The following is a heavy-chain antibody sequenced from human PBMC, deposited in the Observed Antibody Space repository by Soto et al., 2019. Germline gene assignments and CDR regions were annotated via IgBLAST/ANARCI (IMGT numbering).Heavy chain of an antibody. J-gene: IGHJ6*02. Sequence: GESLKISCAASGFTFSSYGMHWVRQAPGKGLEWVAVISYDGSNKYYADSVKGRFTISRDNSKNTLYLQMNSLRAEDTAVYYCAKSIVIVPAATVGNYYLYWMDVLGQGTTVTVSS. CDR1: GFTFSSYG. CDR3: AKSIVIVPAATVGNYYLYWMDV. V-gene: IGHV3-30*18. CDR2: ISYDGSNK. D-gene: IGHD2-2*01.